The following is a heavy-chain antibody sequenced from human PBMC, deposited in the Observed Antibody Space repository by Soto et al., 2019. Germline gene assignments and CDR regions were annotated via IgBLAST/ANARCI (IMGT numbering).Heavy chain of an antibody. CDR2: VSYDGSKK. D-gene: IGHD1-26*01. CDR1: GFTFSDYG. CDR3: AKGLGGADTGTYSNNWFDP. V-gene: IGHV3-30*18. Sequence: QVQVVESGGGVVQPGRSLRLSCSVSGFTFSDYGMHWVRQAPGKGLEWVAVVSYDGSKKYYGDSVKGRFTISRDDSKNTLYLQMNSLRGEDTAVYYCAKGLGGADTGTYSNNWFDPWGLGTLVTVSS. J-gene: IGHJ5*02.